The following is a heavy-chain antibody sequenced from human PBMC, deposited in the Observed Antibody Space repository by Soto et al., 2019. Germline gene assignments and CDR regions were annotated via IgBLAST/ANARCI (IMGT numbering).Heavy chain of an antibody. CDR1: GGSISSYY. CDR2: IYTSGST. V-gene: IGHV4-4*07. Sequence: SETLSLTCTVSGGSISSYYWSWIRQSAGKGLEWIGRIYTSGSTNYNPSLKSRVTMSVDTSKNQFSLKLSSVTAADTAVYYCARVRIAARTGAYGMDVWGQGTTVTVSS. J-gene: IGHJ6*02. D-gene: IGHD6-6*01. CDR3: ARVRIAARTGAYGMDV.